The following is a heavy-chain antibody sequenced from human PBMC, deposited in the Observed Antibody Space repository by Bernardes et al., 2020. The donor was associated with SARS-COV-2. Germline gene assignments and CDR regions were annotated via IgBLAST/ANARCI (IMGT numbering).Heavy chain of an antibody. CDR1: GFTFDDYA. CDR3: AKDIGGSYGDHVQSSLNAQPH. D-gene: IGHD1-26*01. Sequence: GGSLRLSCAASGFTFDDYAMHWVRQAPGKGLEWVSGISWNSGSIGYADSVKGRFTISRDNAKNSLYLQMNSLRAEDTALYYCAKDIGGSYGDHVQSSLNAQPHWGQGTLVTVSS. J-gene: IGHJ4*02. CDR2: ISWNSGSI. V-gene: IGHV3-9*01.